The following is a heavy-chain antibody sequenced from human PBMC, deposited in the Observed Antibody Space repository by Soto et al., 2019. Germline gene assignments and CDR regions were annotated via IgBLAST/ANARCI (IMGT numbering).Heavy chain of an antibody. J-gene: IGHJ5*02. D-gene: IGHD1-1*01. Sequence: GASVKVSCKASGYTFTGYYMHWVRQAPGQGLEWMGWINPNSGGTNYAQKFQGRVTMTRDTSISTAYMELSRLRSDDTAVYYCAREVSSASTTHPSWFDPWGQGTLVTVSS. CDR1: GYTFTGYY. CDR2: INPNSGGT. V-gene: IGHV1-2*02. CDR3: AREVSSASTTHPSWFDP.